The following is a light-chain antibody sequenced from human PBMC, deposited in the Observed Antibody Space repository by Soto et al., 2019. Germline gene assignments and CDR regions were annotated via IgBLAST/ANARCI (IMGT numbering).Light chain of an antibody. J-gene: IGLJ2*01. CDR2: DVN. CDR1: SSDVGAYNY. Sequence: QYALTQPRSVSGSPGQSGTISCTGTSSDVGAYNYVSWYQQHPGKAPKVMIYDVNKRPSGVPDRFSGSKSDNTASLTISGLQAEDEADYYCRAYAGSYSLVFGGGTKLTVL. V-gene: IGLV2-11*01. CDR3: RAYAGSYSLV.